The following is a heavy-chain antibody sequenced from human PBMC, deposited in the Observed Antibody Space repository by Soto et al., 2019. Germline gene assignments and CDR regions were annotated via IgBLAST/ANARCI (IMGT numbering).Heavy chain of an antibody. D-gene: IGHD6-13*01. V-gene: IGHV3-21*01. CDR1: GFTCSSYS. J-gene: IGHJ4*02. CDR3: ARYKAAAGSHAFDY. Sequence: GGSLRLSCAASGFTCSSYSMNWVRQAPGKGLEWVSSISSSSSYIYYADSVKGRFTISRDNAKNSLYLQMNSLRAEDTAVYYCARYKAAAGSHAFDYWGQGTLVTVSS. CDR2: ISSSSSYI.